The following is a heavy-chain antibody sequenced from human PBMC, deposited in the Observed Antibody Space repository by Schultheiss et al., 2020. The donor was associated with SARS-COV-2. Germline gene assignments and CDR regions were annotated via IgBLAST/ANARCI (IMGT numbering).Heavy chain of an antibody. CDR1: GGSFSGYY. Sequence: GSLRLSCAVYGGSFSGYYWSWIRQPPGKGLEWIGEINHSGSTNYNPSLKSRVTISVDTSKNQFSLKLSSVTAADTAVYYCVSTSDIVVAVATAWGQGTLVTVSS. V-gene: IGHV4-34*01. CDR2: INHSGST. D-gene: IGHD2-15*01. J-gene: IGHJ1*01. CDR3: VSTSDIVVAVATA.